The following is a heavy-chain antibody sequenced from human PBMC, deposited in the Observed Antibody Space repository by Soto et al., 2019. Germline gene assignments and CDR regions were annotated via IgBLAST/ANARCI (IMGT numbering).Heavy chain of an antibody. J-gene: IGHJ4*02. CDR2: IVPIYRTA. CDR3: ARDYGAKLSSS. CDR1: GGAFSSYR. Sequence: KVSCKASGGAFSSYRFNCVRQARGQGLEWLGGIVPIYRTADYAQKFQGRVTITADESTRTVYMELSSLKSQDTALYYCARDYGAKLSSSWGQGTLVTVSS. V-gene: IGHV1-69*01. D-gene: IGHD6-13*01.